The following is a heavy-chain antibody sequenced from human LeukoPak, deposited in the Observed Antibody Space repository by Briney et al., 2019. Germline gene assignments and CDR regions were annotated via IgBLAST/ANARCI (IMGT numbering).Heavy chain of an antibody. CDR3: ARDHVVPGKVFEI. D-gene: IGHD3-10*01. Sequence: GGSLTLSCSPSPFTFISNCVNWVRQAPGKGLEWVANINQDGTEKSYVYSVKARFTLSRDNAKNVFYLQMFSLRVEDTGIYYCARDHVVPGKVFEIWGEGTLVTVSS. CDR1: PFTFISNC. CDR2: INQDGTEK. V-gene: IGHV3-7*03. J-gene: IGHJ4*02.